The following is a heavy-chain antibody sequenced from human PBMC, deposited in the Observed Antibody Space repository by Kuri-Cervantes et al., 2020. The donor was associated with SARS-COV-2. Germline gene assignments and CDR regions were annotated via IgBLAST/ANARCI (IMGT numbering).Heavy chain of an antibody. D-gene: IGHD6-13*01. V-gene: IGHV3-7*01. J-gene: IGHJ4*02. Sequence: GESLKISCAASGFTFSSYWMSWVHQAPGKGLEWVANIKQDGSEKYYVDSVKGRFTISRDNAKNSLYLQMNSLRAEDTAVYYCASSSWYAPFDYWGQGTPVTVSS. CDR2: IKQDGSEK. CDR3: ASSSWYAPFDY. CDR1: GFTFSSYW.